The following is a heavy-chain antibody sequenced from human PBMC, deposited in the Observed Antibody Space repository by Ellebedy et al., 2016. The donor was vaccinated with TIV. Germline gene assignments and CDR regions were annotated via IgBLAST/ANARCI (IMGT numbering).Heavy chain of an antibody. CDR1: EFTFSNYN. J-gene: IGHJ5*02. D-gene: IGHD3-22*01. V-gene: IGHV3-48*01. CDR3: AKDDYHDSSGYSP. Sequence: GESLKISCAASEFTFSNYNMNWVRQAPGKGLEWISYISSSSKDLYYADSVKGRFTISRDNAKNSLYLQMNSLRAEDTAVYYCAKDDYHDSSGYSPWGQGTLVTVSS. CDR2: ISSSSKDL.